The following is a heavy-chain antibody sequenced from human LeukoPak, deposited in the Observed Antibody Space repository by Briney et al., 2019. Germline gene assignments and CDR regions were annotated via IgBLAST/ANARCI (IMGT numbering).Heavy chain of an antibody. CDR1: GGSLSSYY. J-gene: IGHJ4*02. CDR3: ATYGGNSGGDY. D-gene: IGHD4-23*01. V-gene: IGHV4-59*08. Sequence: PSETLSLTCTVSGGSLSSYYWSWIRQPPGKGLEWIGYIYYSGSTNYNPSLKSRVTISVDTSKNQFSLKLSSVTAADTAVYYCATYGGNSGGDYWGQGTLVTVSS. CDR2: IYYSGST.